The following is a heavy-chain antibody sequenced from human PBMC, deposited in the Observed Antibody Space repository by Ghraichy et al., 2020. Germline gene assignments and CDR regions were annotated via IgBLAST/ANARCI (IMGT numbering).Heavy chain of an antibody. CDR3: AREPSLNYYGSGSYYNVYFDY. Sequence: VSCKASGGTFSSYAISWVRQAPGQGLEWMGGIIPIFGTANYAQKFQGRVTITADESTSTAYMELSSLRSEDTAVYYCAREPSLNYYGSGSYYNVYFDYWGQGTLVTVSS. CDR2: IIPIFGTA. J-gene: IGHJ4*02. D-gene: IGHD3-10*01. CDR1: GGTFSSYA. V-gene: IGHV1-69*01.